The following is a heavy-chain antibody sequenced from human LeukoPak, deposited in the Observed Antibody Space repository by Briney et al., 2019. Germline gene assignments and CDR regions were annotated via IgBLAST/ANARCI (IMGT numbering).Heavy chain of an antibody. CDR3: ARDSSSGYGY. CDR2: ISSSSSYI. D-gene: IGHD3-22*01. J-gene: IGHJ4*02. Sequence: PGGSLRLSCAASGFTFSSYSMNWVRQAPGKGLEWVSSISSSSSYIYYADSVKGRFTISRDNAKNSLYLQMNSLRAEDTVVYYCARDSSSGYGYWGQGTLVTVSS. V-gene: IGHV3-21*01. CDR1: GFTFSSYS.